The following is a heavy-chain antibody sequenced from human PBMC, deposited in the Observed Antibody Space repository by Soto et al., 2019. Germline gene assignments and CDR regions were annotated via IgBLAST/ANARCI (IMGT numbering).Heavy chain of an antibody. CDR3: ARERRGGRGEDNWFDP. V-gene: IGHV4-34*01. D-gene: IGHD1-1*01. J-gene: IGHJ5*02. CDR2: INHSGST. CDR1: GGSFSGYY. Sequence: SETLSLTCAVYGGSFSGYYWTWIRQPPGTGLEWIGEINHSGSTNYNPSLKSRVTISVDKSKNQFSLKLSSVTAADTAVYYCARERRGGRGEDNWFDPWGQGALVTVSS.